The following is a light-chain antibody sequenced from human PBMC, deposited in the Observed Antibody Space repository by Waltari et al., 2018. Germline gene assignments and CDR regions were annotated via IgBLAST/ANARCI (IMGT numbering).Light chain of an antibody. CDR3: QQFNNYPL. CDR2: DAS. V-gene: IGKV1D-13*01. J-gene: IGKJ4*01. Sequence: AIQLTQSPSSLSASVGDRVTITCRASQGISSALAWYQQKPGKAPKLLIYDASSLESGVPSRFSGSGSGTDFTLTISSLQPEDLATYYCQQFNNYPLFGGGTKVEIK. CDR1: QGISSA.